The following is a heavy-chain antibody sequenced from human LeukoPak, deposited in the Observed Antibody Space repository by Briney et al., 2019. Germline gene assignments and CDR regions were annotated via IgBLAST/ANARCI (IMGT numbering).Heavy chain of an antibody. Sequence: GESLKISCKGSGYSFTSYWIGWVRQMPGSGLEWMGIIYPGDSETRYSPAFQRQVSISADKSTSTAYLQWSSLKASDTGIFYFARRDYYDIIRTVAAVDYWGQGTLVTVSS. CDR3: ARRDYYDIIRTVAAVDY. V-gene: IGHV5-51*01. CDR1: GYSFTSYW. J-gene: IGHJ4*02. D-gene: IGHD3-22*01. CDR2: IYPGDSET.